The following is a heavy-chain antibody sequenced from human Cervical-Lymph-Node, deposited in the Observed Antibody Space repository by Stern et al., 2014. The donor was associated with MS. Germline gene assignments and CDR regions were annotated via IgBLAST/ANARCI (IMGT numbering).Heavy chain of an antibody. J-gene: IGHJ6*02. CDR3: ARDAGGYFYAMDV. Sequence: QVQLVQSGPEVKKPGASVKVSCTASGYTFSRYGIGWVRQAPGQGLEWMGWISGHIGNTNYAEKWQDRVTVTTDTSTNTAYMEVRSLTSDDTAVYFCARDAGGYFYAMDVWGQGTTVIVS. V-gene: IGHV1-18*01. D-gene: IGHD3-10*01. CDR1: GYTFSRYG. CDR2: ISGHIGNT.